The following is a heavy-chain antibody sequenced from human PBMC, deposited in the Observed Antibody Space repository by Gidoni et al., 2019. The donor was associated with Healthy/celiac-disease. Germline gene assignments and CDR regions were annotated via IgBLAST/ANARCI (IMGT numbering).Heavy chain of an antibody. D-gene: IGHD3-3*01. J-gene: IGHJ6*02. Sequence: ELQLLESGGGLVQPGGSLRLSCAAPGFTFSSYARSWVRQAPGKGVEWVSAISGSGGSTYYADSVKGRFTISRDNSKNTLYLQMNSLRAEDTAVYYCAKENDFWSGYYTDYGMDVWGQGTTVTVSS. CDR2: ISGSGGST. V-gene: IGHV3-23*01. CDR3: AKENDFWSGYYTDYGMDV. CDR1: GFTFSSYA.